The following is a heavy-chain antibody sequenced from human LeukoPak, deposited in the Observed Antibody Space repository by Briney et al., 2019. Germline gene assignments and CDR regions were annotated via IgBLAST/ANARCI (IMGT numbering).Heavy chain of an antibody. Sequence: SETLSLTCTVSGDSISSYYWSWIRQPPGKGLEWIGYIYTRESTNYNPSLKSRVTISVDTSKNQFSLKLSSVTAADTAVYYCARLPASVDVWGKGTTVTVSS. CDR3: ARLPASVDV. CDR1: GDSISSYY. V-gene: IGHV4-4*09. J-gene: IGHJ6*04. CDR2: IYTREST.